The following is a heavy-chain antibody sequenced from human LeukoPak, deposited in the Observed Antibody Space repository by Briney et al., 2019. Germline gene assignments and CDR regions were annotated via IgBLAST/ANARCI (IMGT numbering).Heavy chain of an antibody. V-gene: IGHV1-24*01. D-gene: IGHD2-2*01. Sequence: ASVKVSCKVSGYTLTELSMHWVRQAPGKGLGWMGGFDPDDGETIYAQKFQGRVTMTEDTSTDTAYMELRSLRSEDTAVYYCATAHIDCSSTSCSRYYFDYWGQGTLVTVSS. CDR2: FDPDDGET. J-gene: IGHJ4*02. CDR1: GYTLTELS. CDR3: ATAHIDCSSTSCSRYYFDY.